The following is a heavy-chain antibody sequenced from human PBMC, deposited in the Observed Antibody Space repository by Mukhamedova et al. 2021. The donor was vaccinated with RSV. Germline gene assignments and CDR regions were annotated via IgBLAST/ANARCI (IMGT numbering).Heavy chain of an antibody. CDR1: GDSISYYY. CDR2: IYSSGST. D-gene: IGHD2-21*02. Sequence: SVSGDSISYYYWSWIRQPPGKGLEWIGYIYSSGSTKYTPSLKSRVTISVDTSRNQFSLEVTSVTAADTAVYYCARGPSGDGDFD. CDR3: ARGPSGDGDFD. V-gene: IGHV4-59*01. J-gene: IGHJ4*01.